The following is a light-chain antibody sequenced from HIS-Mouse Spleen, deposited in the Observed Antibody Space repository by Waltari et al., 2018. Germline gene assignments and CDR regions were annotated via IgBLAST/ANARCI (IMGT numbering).Light chain of an antibody. CDR2: KDS. CDR3: YSAADNNLGV. V-gene: IGLV3-27*01. J-gene: IGLJ3*02. CDR1: VLAKKY. Sequence: SYELTQPSSVSVSPGQTARITCSGDVLAKKYARWFQQKPGQAPVLVIYKDSERPSGIPGRFSGSSPGTTVTLTISGAQVEDEADYYCYSAADNNLGVFGGGTKLTVL.